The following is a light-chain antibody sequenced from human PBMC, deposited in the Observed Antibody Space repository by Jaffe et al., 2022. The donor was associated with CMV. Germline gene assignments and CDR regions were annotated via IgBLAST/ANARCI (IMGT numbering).Light chain of an antibody. CDR2: WSS. Sequence: DIVMTQSPDSLAVSLGERATINCKSSQSVLYSSNNKNYLAWYQQKPGQPPKLLIYWSSTRESGVPDRFSGSGSGTDFTLTISSLQAEDVAVYYCQQYYTGPPATFGGGTKVEIK. J-gene: IGKJ4*01. V-gene: IGKV4-1*01. CDR3: QQYYTGPPAT. CDR1: QSVLYSSNNKNY.